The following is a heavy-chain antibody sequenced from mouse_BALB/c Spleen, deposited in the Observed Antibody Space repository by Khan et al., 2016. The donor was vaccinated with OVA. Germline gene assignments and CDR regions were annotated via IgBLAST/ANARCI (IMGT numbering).Heavy chain of an antibody. J-gene: IGHJ2*01. V-gene: IGHV5-6*01. CDR3: AREGFYGYYFDY. D-gene: IGHD2-2*01. Sequence: EVKLVESGGDLVKPGGSLKLSCAASGFTFSSYGMSWVRQTPDKRLEWVATISSGGSYTYYPDSVKGRFTISRDNAKNTLYLQMSSLKSEDTAMYYCAREGFYGYYFDYWGQGTTLTVSS. CDR1: GFTFSSYG. CDR2: ISSGGSYT.